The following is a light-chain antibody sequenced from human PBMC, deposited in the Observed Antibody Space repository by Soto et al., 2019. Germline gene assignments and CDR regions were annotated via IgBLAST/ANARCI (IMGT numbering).Light chain of an antibody. Sequence: EIVLTQSPATLSLSPGERATLSCRASQSVSSYLAWYQQKPGQAPRLLIYDASNRATGIPARFSGSGSGTDFTLTISSLESEDFAVYYCHQYSNWPPYTFGQGTRLEIK. CDR2: DAS. CDR1: QSVSSY. V-gene: IGKV3-11*01. CDR3: HQYSNWPPYT. J-gene: IGKJ5*01.